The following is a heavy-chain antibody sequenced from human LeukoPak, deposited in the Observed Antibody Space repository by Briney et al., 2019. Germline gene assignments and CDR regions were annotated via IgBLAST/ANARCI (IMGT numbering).Heavy chain of an antibody. V-gene: IGHV5-51*01. CDR2: IYPGDSDT. CDR3: ARGYYDFWNGYSAYYYYMDV. CDR1: GYSFTSYW. J-gene: IGHJ6*03. Sequence: GESLKISCKGSGYSFTSYWIGWVRQMPGKGLEWMGIIYPGDSDTRYSPSFRGQVTISADKSISTAYLQWSSLKASDTAMYYCARGYYDFWNGYSAYYYYMDVWGKGTTVTVSS. D-gene: IGHD3-3*01.